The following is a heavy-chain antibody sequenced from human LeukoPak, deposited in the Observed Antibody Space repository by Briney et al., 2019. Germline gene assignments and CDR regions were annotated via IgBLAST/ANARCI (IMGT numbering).Heavy chain of an antibody. J-gene: IGHJ4*02. CDR1: GGSISSYY. V-gene: IGHV4-4*09. CDR2: IYTSGST. CDR3: ARFRGYRWHFDY. D-gene: IGHD5-12*01. Sequence: SETLSLTCTVSGGSISSYYWSWIRQPPGKGLEWIGYIYTSGSTNYNPSLKSRVTISVDTSKNQFSLKLSSVTAADTAVYYCARFRGYRWHFDYWGQGTLVTVSS.